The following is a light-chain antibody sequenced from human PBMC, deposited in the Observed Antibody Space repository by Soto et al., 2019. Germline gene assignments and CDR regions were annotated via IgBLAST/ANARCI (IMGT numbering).Light chain of an antibody. CDR3: QSYDSSLSGYV. J-gene: IGLJ1*01. V-gene: IGLV1-40*01. CDR1: SSNIGAGYD. CDR2: GNS. Sequence: QSLLTQPPSVSGAPGQRVTISCTGGSSNIGAGYDVHWYQQLPGTAPKLLIYGNSNRPSGVPDRFSGSKSGTSASLAITGLQAEDEADYYCQSYDSSLSGYVFGTGTKVT.